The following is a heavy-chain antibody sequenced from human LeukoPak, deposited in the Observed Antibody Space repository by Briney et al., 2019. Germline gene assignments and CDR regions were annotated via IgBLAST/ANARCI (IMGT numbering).Heavy chain of an antibody. Sequence: PGGSLRLSCAASGFTVSSNYMSCVRQAPGKGLEWVSVIYSGGDTYYADSVKGRFTISRDNSKNTLYLQMNSLRVDDTAVYYCGRLRSSGYLIQYWGQGTLVTVSS. CDR3: GRLRSSGYLIQY. V-gene: IGHV3-53*01. D-gene: IGHD3-22*01. CDR2: IYSGGDT. CDR1: GFTVSSNY. J-gene: IGHJ4*02.